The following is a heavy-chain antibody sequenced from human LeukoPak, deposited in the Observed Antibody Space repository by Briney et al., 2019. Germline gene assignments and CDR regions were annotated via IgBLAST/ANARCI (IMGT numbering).Heavy chain of an antibody. CDR3: AKSPGGGYSGYDLDY. D-gene: IGHD5-12*01. Sequence: GGSLRLSCAASGFTFSSYGMHWVRQAPGKGLEGVAFIRYDGINKYYADSVKGRFTISRDNSKNTLYLQMNSLRAEDTAVYYCAKSPGGGYSGYDLDYWGQGTLVTVSS. CDR2: IRYDGINK. J-gene: IGHJ4*02. CDR1: GFTFSSYG. V-gene: IGHV3-30*02.